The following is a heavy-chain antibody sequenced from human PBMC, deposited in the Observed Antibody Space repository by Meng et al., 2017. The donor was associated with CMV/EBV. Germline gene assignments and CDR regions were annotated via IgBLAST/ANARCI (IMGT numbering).Heavy chain of an antibody. J-gene: IGHJ4*02. D-gene: IGHD6-13*01. CDR2: INPILGRA. CDR3: ARSLGARRTGIAAAGFDY. V-gene: IGHV1-69*10. Sequence: SVKVSCKASGGTFSSYAISWVRQAPGQGLEWMGGINPILGRANYAQKFQGRVTITADKSTSTAYMELSSLRSEDTAVYYCARSLGARRTGIAAAGFDYWGQGTLVTVSS. CDR1: GGTFSSYA.